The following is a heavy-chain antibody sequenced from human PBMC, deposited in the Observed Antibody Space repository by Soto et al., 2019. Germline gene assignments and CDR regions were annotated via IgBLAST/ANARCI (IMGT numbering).Heavy chain of an antibody. CDR1: GYTFTSYY. CDR3: ARYTVVTPPGSKNYYYYYGMDV. CDR2: INPSGGST. D-gene: IGHD2-21*02. J-gene: IGHJ6*02. Sequence: ASVKVSCKASGYTFTSYYMHWVRQAPGQGLEWMGIINPSGGSTSYAQKFQGRVTMTRDTSTSTVYMELSSLRSEDTAVYYCARYTVVTPPGSKNYYYYYGMDVWGQGTTVTVSS. V-gene: IGHV1-46*01.